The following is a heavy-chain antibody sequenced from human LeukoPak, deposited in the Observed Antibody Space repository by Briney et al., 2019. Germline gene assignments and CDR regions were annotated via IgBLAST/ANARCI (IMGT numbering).Heavy chain of an antibody. CDR2: IYSGGST. Sequence: GGSLRLSCAVSGFTVSNNYMSWVRQAPGKGLEWVSVIYSGGSTYYADSVKGRFTISRDNSKNTVHLQMNSLRAADTAVYYCHQLGTFDIWGQGTMVIVSS. D-gene: IGHD3-3*02. CDR1: GFTVSNNY. J-gene: IGHJ3*02. CDR3: HQLGTFDI. V-gene: IGHV3-66*01.